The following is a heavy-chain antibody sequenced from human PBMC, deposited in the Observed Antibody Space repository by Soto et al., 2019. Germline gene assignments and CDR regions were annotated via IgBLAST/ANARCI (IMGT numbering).Heavy chain of an antibody. J-gene: IGHJ4*02. D-gene: IGHD3-22*01. CDR3: ARDQTDSGGYSDS. CDR1: GFTFRSYG. V-gene: IGHV3-23*01. Sequence: GGSLRLSCAASGFTFRSYGMMWVRQAPGKGLEWVSAISQSAGGNTYYADSVKGRFTISRDDSKNTVYLQVSKLRAEDTAVYFCARDQTDSGGYSDSWGQGTLVTVSS. CDR2: ISQSAGGNT.